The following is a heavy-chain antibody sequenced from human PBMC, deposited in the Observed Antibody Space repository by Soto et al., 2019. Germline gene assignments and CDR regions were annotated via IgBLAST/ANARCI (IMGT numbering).Heavy chain of an antibody. Sequence: GGSLRLSCAASGFTFSSYAMSWVRQAPGKGLEWVSAISGSGGSTYYADSVKGRFTISRDNSKNTLYLQMNSLRAEDTAVYYCAKEEGIAAAGLFCYYYYYMDVWGKGTTVTVSS. CDR1: GFTFSSYA. V-gene: IGHV3-23*01. CDR2: ISGSGGST. CDR3: AKEEGIAAAGLFCYYYYYMDV. D-gene: IGHD6-13*01. J-gene: IGHJ6*03.